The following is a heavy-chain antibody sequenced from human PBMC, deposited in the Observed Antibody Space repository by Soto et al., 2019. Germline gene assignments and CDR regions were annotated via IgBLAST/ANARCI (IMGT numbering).Heavy chain of an antibody. CDR3: PKEYLYDSGTYLYHFDY. D-gene: IGHD3-10*01. Sequence: EVQLLESGGGLVQPGGSLRLSCAASGFTFNNYAMSWVRRAPGKGLEWVSTVGWSGSSTYYADSVKGRFTISRDNSKNTLYLQMSSLRAGDSRVYHCPKEYLYDSGTYLYHFDYLGQGTLVIVSS. V-gene: IGHV3-23*01. J-gene: IGHJ4*02. CDR2: VGWSGSST. CDR1: GFTFNNYA.